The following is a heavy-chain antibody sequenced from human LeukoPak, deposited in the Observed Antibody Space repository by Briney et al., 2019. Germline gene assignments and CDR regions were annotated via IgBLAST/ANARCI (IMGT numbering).Heavy chain of an antibody. D-gene: IGHD6-19*01. V-gene: IGHV4-39*01. J-gene: IGHJ3*02. Sequence: SETLSLTCTVSGGSISSSNYNWGWIRQPPGKGLEWVGSIYYSGSTYYNPSLESRVTISVDTSKNQFSLKLSSVTAADTAVYYCARHGSGWYGVSAFDIWGQGTMVTVSS. CDR3: ARHGSGWYGVSAFDI. CDR1: GGSISSSNYN. CDR2: IYYSGST.